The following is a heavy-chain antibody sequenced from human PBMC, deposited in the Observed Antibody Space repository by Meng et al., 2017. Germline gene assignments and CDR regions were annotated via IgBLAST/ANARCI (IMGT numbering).Heavy chain of an antibody. Sequence: SEILSFTCAVHGGSFSGYYWSGIRQPPGKGLEWFGEINHSGSTNYKPSLKSRVTISVDTSKNQFSLKLSSTTAAGTAMYYCARGQPGLCGSGSYYPADYWGQGTLVTVSS. J-gene: IGHJ4*02. CDR1: GGSFSGYY. CDR2: INHSGST. V-gene: IGHV4-34*01. CDR3: ARGQPGLCGSGSYYPADY. D-gene: IGHD3-10*01.